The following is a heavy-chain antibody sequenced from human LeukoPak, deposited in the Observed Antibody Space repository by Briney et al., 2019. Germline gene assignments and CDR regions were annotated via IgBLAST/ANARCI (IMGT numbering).Heavy chain of an antibody. D-gene: IGHD3-9*01. CDR1: GFTFSSYW. V-gene: IGHV3-7*01. Sequence: GGSLRLSCAASGFTFSSYWMSWVRQAPGKGLEWVANIKQDGSEKYYVDSVEGRFTISRDNAKNSLYLQMNSLRAEDTAVYYCARDQLRYFDWVDAFDIWGQGTMVTVSS. CDR3: ARDQLRYFDWVDAFDI. CDR2: IKQDGSEK. J-gene: IGHJ3*02.